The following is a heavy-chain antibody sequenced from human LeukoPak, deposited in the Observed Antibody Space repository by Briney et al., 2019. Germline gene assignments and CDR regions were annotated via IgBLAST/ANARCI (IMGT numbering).Heavy chain of an antibody. J-gene: IGHJ3*02. D-gene: IGHD2-21*02. Sequence: PGGSLRLSCASSGFTYSSYAMSWVRQGPGKGLEWVSAISGSGGSTCYADSVKGRFTISRDNSKNTLYLQMNSLRAEDTAVYYCARVCGGDCRNDAFDIWGQGTMVTVSS. CDR2: ISGSGGST. V-gene: IGHV3-23*01. CDR3: ARVCGGDCRNDAFDI. CDR1: GFTYSSYA.